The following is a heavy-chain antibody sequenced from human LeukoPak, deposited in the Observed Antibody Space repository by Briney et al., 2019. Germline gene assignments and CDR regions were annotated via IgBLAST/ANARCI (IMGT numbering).Heavy chain of an antibody. CDR2: ISWNSGSI. V-gene: IGHV3-9*01. CDR3: AKDSTSSTAARWGFDY. Sequence: PGGSLRLSCAASGFTFDDYAMHWVRQAPGKGLEWVSGISWNSGSIGYADSVKGRFTISRDNAKNSLYLQMNSLRAEDTALYYCAKDSTSSTAARWGFDYWGQGTLVTVSS. CDR1: GFTFDDYA. J-gene: IGHJ4*02. D-gene: IGHD6-6*01.